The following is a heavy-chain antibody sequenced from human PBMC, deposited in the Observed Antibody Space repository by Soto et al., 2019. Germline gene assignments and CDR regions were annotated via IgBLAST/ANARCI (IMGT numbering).Heavy chain of an antibody. CDR1: GDSVSSNSAA. J-gene: IGHJ5*02. V-gene: IGHV6-1*01. CDR2: TYYRSKCYN. Sequence: SQTLALTRGISGDSVSSNSAAWNWNRQSPSRGLELLGRTYYRSKCYNDYAVSVKSRISPNTYRSKHQLSLYLNSVTPQDMAVYYCARVDLYRSSTSCYDSWLGPWGQGNLVTVSS. CDR3: ARVDLYRSSTSCYDSWLGP. D-gene: IGHD2-2*01.